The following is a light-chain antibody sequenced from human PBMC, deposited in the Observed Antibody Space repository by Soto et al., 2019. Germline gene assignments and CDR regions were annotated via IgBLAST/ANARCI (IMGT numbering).Light chain of an antibody. J-gene: IGLJ3*02. CDR3: CSYAERNTLV. CDR1: SSDVGTYNL. V-gene: IGLV2-23*01. CDR2: EAN. Sequence: QSVLTQPASVSGSPGQSITISCTGTSSDVGTYNLVSWYQQQPGKAPKLMIYEANKRPSGVSNRFSGSKSGNTASLTISGLKAEDEADYYCCSYAERNTLVFGGGTKLTVL.